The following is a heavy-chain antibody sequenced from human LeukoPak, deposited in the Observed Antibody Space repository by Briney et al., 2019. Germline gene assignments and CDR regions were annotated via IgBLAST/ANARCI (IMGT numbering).Heavy chain of an antibody. CDR3: ALGGVGAIRRFDY. CDR2: ISSSSTTM. J-gene: IGHJ4*02. V-gene: IGHV3-48*01. CDR1: GFTFSSYS. D-gene: IGHD1-26*01. Sequence: GGSLRLSCAASGFTFSSYSMNWVRQAPGKGLEWVSYISSSSTTMYYADSVRGRFTISRDNAKNSLFLQMNSLRAEDTAVYYCALGGVGAIRRFDYWGQGTLVTVSS.